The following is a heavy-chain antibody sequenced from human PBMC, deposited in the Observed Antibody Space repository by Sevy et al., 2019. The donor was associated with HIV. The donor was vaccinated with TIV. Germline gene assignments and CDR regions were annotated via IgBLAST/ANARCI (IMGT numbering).Heavy chain of an antibody. CDR1: GFTFSSYA. D-gene: IGHD4-17*01. CDR3: ARSTTVTFDY. J-gene: IGHJ4*02. V-gene: IGHV3-23*01. Sequence: GGSLRLSCVTSGFTFSSYAMSWVRQTPGKGLEWVSAIGGSADYTYYADSVKGRFTISRDNSKNTLYLQMNGLRAEDTAVYYCARSTTVTFDYWGQGTLVTVSS. CDR2: IGGSADYT.